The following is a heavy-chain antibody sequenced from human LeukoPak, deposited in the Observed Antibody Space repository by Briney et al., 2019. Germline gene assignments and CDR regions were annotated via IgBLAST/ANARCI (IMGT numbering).Heavy chain of an antibody. CDR1: GGTFSSYA. D-gene: IGHD2-2*01. CDR2: IIPTFGTA. CDR3: ARYAGGSTSPRWFDP. Sequence: PGSSVKVSXKASGGTFSSYAISWVRQAPGQGLEWMGRIIPTFGTANYAQKFQGRVTITTDESTSTAYMELSSLRSEDTAVYYCARYAGGSTSPRWFDPWGQGTLVTVSS. V-gene: IGHV1-69*05. J-gene: IGHJ5*02.